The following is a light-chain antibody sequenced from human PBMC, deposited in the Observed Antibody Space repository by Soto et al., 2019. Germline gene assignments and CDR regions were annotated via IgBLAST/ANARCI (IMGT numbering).Light chain of an antibody. CDR3: QQYNSYSWT. Sequence: DIQMTQSPSTLSASVGDRVTITCRASQSIGSWLAWYQQKPGRAPKLLVYEVSSLESGVPSRFSGSGSGTEFTLTISSLQPDDFATYYCQQYNSYSWTFGQGTKVEIK. V-gene: IGKV1-5*01. CDR1: QSIGSW. CDR2: EVS. J-gene: IGKJ1*01.